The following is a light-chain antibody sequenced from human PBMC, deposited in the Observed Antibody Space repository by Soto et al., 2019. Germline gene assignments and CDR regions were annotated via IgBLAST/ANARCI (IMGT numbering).Light chain of an antibody. CDR1: SSDVGAYNH. CDR2: EVS. J-gene: IGLJ3*02. CDR3: SSYTTSNTLV. Sequence: QSALTQPASVSGSPGQSITISCTGTSSDVGAYNHVSWYQQHPGKVPKLMIYEVSHRPSGVSNRFSGSKSGNTASLTISGLQAEDEADYFCSSYTTSNTLVFGGGTQLTVL. V-gene: IGLV2-14*01.